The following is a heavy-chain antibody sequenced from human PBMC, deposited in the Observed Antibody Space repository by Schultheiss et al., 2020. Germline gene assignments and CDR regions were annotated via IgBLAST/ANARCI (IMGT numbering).Heavy chain of an antibody. Sequence: GGSLRLSCAASGFTFSSYAMSWVRQAPGKGLEWVSGISWNSGSIGYADSVKGRFTISRDNAKNSLYLQMNSLRDEDTAVYYCARRSPHPGSSWGFDYWGQGTLVNGYS. D-gene: IGHD6-13*01. CDR1: GFTFSSYA. CDR3: ARRSPHPGSSWGFDY. V-gene: IGHV3-20*04. J-gene: IGHJ4*02. CDR2: ISWNSGSI.